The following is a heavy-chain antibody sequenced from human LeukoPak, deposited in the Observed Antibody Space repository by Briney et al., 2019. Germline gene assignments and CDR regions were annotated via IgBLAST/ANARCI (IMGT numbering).Heavy chain of an antibody. J-gene: IGHJ4*02. Sequence: PSETLSLTCTVSGGSISSGAYYWSWIRQVPGKGLEWIGYGYFRGNTFYNPSLKSRVTISVDKSKNQFSLKLTSVTAADTAVYYCARGRFHSSGWSGSFDYWGQGTLVTVSS. CDR3: ARGRFHSSGWSGSFDY. D-gene: IGHD6-19*01. V-gene: IGHV4-31*03. CDR1: GGSISSGAYY. CDR2: GYFRGNT.